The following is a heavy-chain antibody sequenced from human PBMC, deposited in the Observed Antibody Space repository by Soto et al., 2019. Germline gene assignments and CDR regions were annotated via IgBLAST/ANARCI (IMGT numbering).Heavy chain of an antibody. CDR3: AREAIFGVVIIQNWFDP. D-gene: IGHD3-3*01. CDR1: GDSVSSNSAA. J-gene: IGHJ5*02. Sequence: KQSQTLSLTCAISGDSVSSNSAAWNWIRQSPSRGLEWLGRTYYRSKWYNDYAVSVKSRITINPDTSKNQFSLQLNSVTPEDTAVYYCAREAIFGVVIIQNWFDPWGQGTLVTVSS. V-gene: IGHV6-1*01. CDR2: TYYRSKWYN.